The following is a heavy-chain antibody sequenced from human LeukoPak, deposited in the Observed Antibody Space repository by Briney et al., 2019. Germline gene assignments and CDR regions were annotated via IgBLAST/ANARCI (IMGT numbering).Heavy chain of an antibody. V-gene: IGHV1-18*04. CDR2: ISAYNGNT. CDR3: ARALLGRYCSGGSCYSFGY. Sequence: ASVKVSCKASGYTFTSYGISWVRQAPGQGLEWMGWISAYNGNTNYAQKLQGRVTMTTETSTSTAYMDLRSLRSDDTAVYYCARALLGRYCSGGSCYSFGYWGQGTLVTVSS. CDR1: GYTFTSYG. D-gene: IGHD2-15*01. J-gene: IGHJ4*02.